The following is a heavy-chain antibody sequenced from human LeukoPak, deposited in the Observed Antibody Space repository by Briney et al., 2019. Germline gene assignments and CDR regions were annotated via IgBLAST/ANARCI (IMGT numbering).Heavy chain of an antibody. Sequence: ASVKVSCKASGYTFTSYGISWVRQAPGQGLEWMGWISAYNGNTNYAQKLQGRVTMTTDTSASTAYMELRSLRSDDTAVYYCASSIAVAGNAFDIWGQGTMVTVSS. CDR3: ASSIAVAGNAFDI. J-gene: IGHJ3*02. V-gene: IGHV1-18*01. D-gene: IGHD6-19*01. CDR2: ISAYNGNT. CDR1: GYTFTSYG.